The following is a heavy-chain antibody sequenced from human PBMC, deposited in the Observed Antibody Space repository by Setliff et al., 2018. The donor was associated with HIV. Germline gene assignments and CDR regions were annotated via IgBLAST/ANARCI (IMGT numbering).Heavy chain of an antibody. CDR3: ARVWYYDILTGHYCFDP. Sequence: SETLSLTCTVSGGYISNTNYYWGWIRKPPGKGLEWIGNIFHNGNTYYNATLESRVAISVDTSKRHFSLRMNSVTASDTAVYYCARVWYYDILTGHYCFDPW. D-gene: IGHD3-9*01. V-gene: IGHV4-39*02. CDR2: IFHNGNT. CDR1: GGYISNTNYY. J-gene: IGHJ5*02.